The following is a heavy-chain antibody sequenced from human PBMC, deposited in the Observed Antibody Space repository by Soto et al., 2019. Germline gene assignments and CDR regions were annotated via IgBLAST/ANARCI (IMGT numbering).Heavy chain of an antibody. CDR2: INPHSGGT. CDR1: GYTFTGYY. Sequence: RASVKVSCNASGYTFTGYYMHWVRQAPGQGLEWLGWINPHSGGTNYAQKFQGRVTMTRDTSISTAYMELSRLRSDDTAVYYCARGASFRYCSSTSCYTHRSYYYYGMDVWGQGTTVTVSS. V-gene: IGHV1-2*02. J-gene: IGHJ6*02. CDR3: ARGASFRYCSSTSCYTHRSYYYYGMDV. D-gene: IGHD2-2*02.